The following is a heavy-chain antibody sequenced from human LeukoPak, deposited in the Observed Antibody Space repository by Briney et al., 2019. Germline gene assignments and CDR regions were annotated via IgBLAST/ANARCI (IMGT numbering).Heavy chain of an antibody. D-gene: IGHD3-22*01. J-gene: IGHJ4*02. CDR2: ISTSGTTM. CDR1: DFTFNDYY. V-gene: IGHV3-11*04. CDR3: ARGYYYDSSGYYTSTGFDY. Sequence: GGSLRLSCAASDFTFNDYYMTWIRQAPGKGLEWLSYISTSGTTMYSADSMKGRFTISRDNTKNSLYLEMNSLRAEDTAVYYCARGYYYDSSGYYTSTGFDYWGQGTLVTVSS.